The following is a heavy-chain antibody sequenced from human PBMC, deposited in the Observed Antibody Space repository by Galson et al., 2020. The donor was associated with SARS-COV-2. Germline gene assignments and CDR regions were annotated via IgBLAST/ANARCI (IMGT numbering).Heavy chain of an antibody. CDR1: GFTFRNYF. CDR2: ISDTGINT. V-gene: IGHV3-23*01. J-gene: IGHJ4*02. D-gene: IGHD6-19*01. CDR3: AKDRGGSGRYVDLDF. Sequence: GGSLRLSCAASGFTFRNYFMTWVRQVPGKGLEWVSTISDTGINTYYADSVKGRFTVSRDNSKNTVYLQLNSLRGDDTALYYCAKDRGGSGRYVDLDFWGQGTLVTVSS.